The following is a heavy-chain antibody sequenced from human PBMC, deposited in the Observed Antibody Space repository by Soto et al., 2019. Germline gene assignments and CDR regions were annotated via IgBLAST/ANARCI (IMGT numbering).Heavy chain of an antibody. CDR3: ASIESRGVDVFDV. V-gene: IGHV3-33*03. J-gene: IGHJ3*01. Sequence: QVQLVESGGGVVQPGRSLRLSCAASGFTFSSYGMHWVRQAPGKGLEWVAIIWSDGSNKYYANPVKGRFTISRDNSKNTLFLQMNSLRVEDTAMYYCASIESRGVDVFDVWGQGTMVTVSS. D-gene: IGHD1-26*01. CDR1: GFTFSSYG. CDR2: IWSDGSNK.